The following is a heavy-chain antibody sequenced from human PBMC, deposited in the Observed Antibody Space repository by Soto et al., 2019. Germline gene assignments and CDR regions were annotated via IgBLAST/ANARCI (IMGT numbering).Heavy chain of an antibody. CDR1: GFTFSNAW. Sequence: EVQLVESGGGLVKPGGSLRLSCAASGFTFSNAWMSWVRQAPGKGLEGVGRIKSKTDGGRTDYAAPVKGRFTISRDDLKNTLYLQMNSLNTEDTAVYYCNTVVTGTETFDYWGQGTLVTVSS. CDR2: IKSKTDGGRT. D-gene: IGHD2-21*02. V-gene: IGHV3-15*01. CDR3: NTVVTGTETFDY. J-gene: IGHJ4*02.